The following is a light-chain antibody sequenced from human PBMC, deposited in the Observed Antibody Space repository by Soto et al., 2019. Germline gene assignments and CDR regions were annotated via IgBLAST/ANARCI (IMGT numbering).Light chain of an antibody. V-gene: IGKV3-15*01. CDR2: GAS. CDR1: QSVSIN. CDR3: EQYNDWPPRT. J-gene: IGKJ1*01. Sequence: EIVMTQSPATLSVSPGDRATLSCRASQSVSINLAWYQQKPGQAPRLLIYGASTRSTGAPGRFSGSGSGAGISLLESALPLTRFGVYYGEQYNDWPPRTFGRGTKVEIK.